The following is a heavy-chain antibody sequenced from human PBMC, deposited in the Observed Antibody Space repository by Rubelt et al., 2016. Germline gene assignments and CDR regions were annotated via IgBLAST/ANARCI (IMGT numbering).Heavy chain of an antibody. CDR3: ARHFYSAWYFDL. V-gene: IGHV3-74*02. Sequence: EVQLLESGGGLVQPGGSLRLSCAASGFTFSSYAMSWVRQAPGKGLVWVSRINSDGSSTSYADSVKGRFTISRDNAKNRLYLQMNSLRAEDTAVYYCARHFYSAWYFDLWGRGTLVTVSS. CDR2: INSDGSST. CDR1: GFTFSSYA. D-gene: IGHD3-3*02. J-gene: IGHJ2*01.